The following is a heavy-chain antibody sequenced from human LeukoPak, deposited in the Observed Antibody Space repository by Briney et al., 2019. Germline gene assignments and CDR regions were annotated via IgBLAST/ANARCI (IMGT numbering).Heavy chain of an antibody. CDR3: ARGSHLNSSSWYGGNDY. Sequence: GGSLRLSCAASGFTFSSYWMHWVRQAPGKGLEWDSYISSSGSTIYYADSVKGRFTISRDNAKNSLYLQMNSLRAEDTAVYYCARGSHLNSSSWYGGNDYWGQGTLVTVSS. J-gene: IGHJ4*02. D-gene: IGHD6-13*01. V-gene: IGHV3-48*04. CDR2: ISSSGSTI. CDR1: GFTFSSYW.